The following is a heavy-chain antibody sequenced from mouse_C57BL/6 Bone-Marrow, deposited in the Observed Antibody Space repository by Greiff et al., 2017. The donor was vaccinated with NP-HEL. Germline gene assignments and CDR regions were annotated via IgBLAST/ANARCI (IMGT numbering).Heavy chain of an antibody. CDR3: AREGYDYDVAWFAY. J-gene: IGHJ3*01. CDR1: GYTFTSYW. D-gene: IGHD2-4*01. Sequence: VQLQQPGAELVMPGASVTLSCKASGYTFTSYWMHWVKQRPGQGLEWIGEIDPSDSYTNYNQKFKGKSTLTVDKSSSTAYMQLSSLTAEDSAVYYCAREGYDYDVAWFAYWGQGTLVTVSA. CDR2: IDPSDSYT. V-gene: IGHV1-69*01.